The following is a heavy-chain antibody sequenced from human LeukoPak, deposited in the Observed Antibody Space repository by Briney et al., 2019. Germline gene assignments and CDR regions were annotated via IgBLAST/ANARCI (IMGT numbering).Heavy chain of an antibody. V-gene: IGHV4-30-4*08. D-gene: IGHD5-12*01. CDR1: GGSISSGDYY. Sequence: SETLSLTCTVSGGSISSGDYYWSWIRQPPGKGLEWIGYIYYSGSTYCNPSLKSRVTISVDTSKNQFSLKLSSVTAADTAVYYCARDGLYSGYDFGGKSSWFDPWGQGTLVTVSS. J-gene: IGHJ5*02. CDR3: ARDGLYSGYDFGGKSSWFDP. CDR2: IYYSGST.